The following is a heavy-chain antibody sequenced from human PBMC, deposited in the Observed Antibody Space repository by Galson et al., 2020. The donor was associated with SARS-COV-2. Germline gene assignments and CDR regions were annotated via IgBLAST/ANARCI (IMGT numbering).Heavy chain of an antibody. J-gene: IGHJ2*01. CDR2: NYYSGST. D-gene: IGHD2-15*01. CDR1: GGSISSSSYY. Sequence: ASETLSLTCTVSGGSISSSSYYWGWIRQPPGKGLEWIGRNYYSGSTYYNPSLKSRVTISVDTSKNQFSLKLSSVTAADPAVYYCSRPRGGQNFDCYFDLWGRGTLVTVSS. CDR3: SRPRGGQNFDCYFDL. V-gene: IGHV4-39*01.